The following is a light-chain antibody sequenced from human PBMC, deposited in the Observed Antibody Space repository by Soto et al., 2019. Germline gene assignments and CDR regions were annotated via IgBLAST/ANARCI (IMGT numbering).Light chain of an antibody. CDR2: DAS. J-gene: IGKJ5*01. V-gene: IGKV1-5*01. Sequence: DIQMTQSPSTLSASVGDRVTITCRASQSISGWLAWYQQKPGKAPNLLIYDASSLESGVPSRFSGGGSGTEFTLTISSLQPDDFATYYCKHYNSYPIPFGQGTRREIK. CDR3: KHYNSYPIP. CDR1: QSISGW.